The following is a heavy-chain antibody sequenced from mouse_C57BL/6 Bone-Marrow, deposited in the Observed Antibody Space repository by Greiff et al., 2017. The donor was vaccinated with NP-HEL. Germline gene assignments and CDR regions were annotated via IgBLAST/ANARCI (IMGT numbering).Heavy chain of an antibody. CDR2: IYPGGGYT. D-gene: IGHD3-2*02. CDR1: GYTFTNYW. J-gene: IGHJ2*01. V-gene: IGHV1-63*01. CDR3: ARETAQAYFDY. Sequence: VHLVESGAELVRPGTSVKMSCKASGYTFTNYWIGWAKQRPGHGLEWIGDIYPGGGYTNYNEKFKGKATLTADKSSSTAYMQFSSLTSEDSASYYCARETAQAYFDYWGQGTTLTVSS.